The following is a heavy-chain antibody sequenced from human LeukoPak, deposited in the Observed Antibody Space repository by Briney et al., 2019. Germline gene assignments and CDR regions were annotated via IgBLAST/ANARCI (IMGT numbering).Heavy chain of an antibody. CDR2: LYIGGNT. CDR3: ARSGRVPAALSYYYYYYMDV. D-gene: IGHD2-2*01. Sequence: GGSLRLSCAASGFTVSRNYMSWVRQAPGKGLEWVSALYIGGNTYYTDFVKGRFTISRDNSKNTLYLQMNSLRAEDTAVYYCARSGRVPAALSYYYYYYMDVWGKGTTVTVSS. J-gene: IGHJ6*03. CDR1: GFTVSRNY. V-gene: IGHV3-66*01.